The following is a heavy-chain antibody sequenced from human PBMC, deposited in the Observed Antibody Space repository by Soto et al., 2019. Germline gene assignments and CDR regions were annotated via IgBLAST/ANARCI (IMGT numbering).Heavy chain of an antibody. D-gene: IGHD3-10*01. CDR1: DGSISSSNW. CDR3: ARHFVAVVIKGWGY. V-gene: IGHV4-4*02. Sequence: NPSETMSLTCAVSDGSISSSNWWSWVRQPPGKGLEWIGEIYHSGSTNYNPYLKSRVTISVDKSKNQFSLKLSSVTAADTAVYYCARHFVAVVIKGWGYWGQGKLVTVSS. J-gene: IGHJ4*02. CDR2: IYHSGST.